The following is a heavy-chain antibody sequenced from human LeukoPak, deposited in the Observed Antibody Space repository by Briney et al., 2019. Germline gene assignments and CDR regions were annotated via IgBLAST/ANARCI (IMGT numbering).Heavy chain of an antibody. CDR3: ALLGGNPFDY. V-gene: IGHV1-46*01. CDR1: GYTFTTYY. D-gene: IGHD1-14*01. J-gene: IGHJ4*02. Sequence: ASVKVSCKASGYTFTTYYMHWVRQAPGQGLEWMGLINPSGGSTSYAQKFQGRVTMTRDTSTSTFYMELSSLRSEDTAVYYCALLGGNPFDYWGQGTLVTVSS. CDR2: INPSGGST.